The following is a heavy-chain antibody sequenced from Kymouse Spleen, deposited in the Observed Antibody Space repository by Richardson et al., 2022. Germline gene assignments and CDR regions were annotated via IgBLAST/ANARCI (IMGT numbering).Heavy chain of an antibody. J-gene: IGHJ6*02. CDR1: GFTFSNAW. V-gene: IGHV3-15*01. CDR3: TTDYSNHLGMDV. D-gene: IGHD4-11,IGHD4-11*01. CDR2: IKSKTDGGTT. Sequence: EVQLVESGGGLVKPGGSLRLSCAASGFTFSNAWMSWVRQAPGKGLEWVGRIKSKTDGGTTDYAAPVKGRFTISRDDSKNTLYLQMNSLKTEDTAVYYCTTDYSNHLGMDVWGQGTTVTVSS.